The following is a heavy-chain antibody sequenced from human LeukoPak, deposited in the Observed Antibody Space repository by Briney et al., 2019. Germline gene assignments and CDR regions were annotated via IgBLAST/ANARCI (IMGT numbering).Heavy chain of an antibody. V-gene: IGHV4-59*01. D-gene: IGHD1-26*01. CDR2: IYYSGST. CDR3: ARDYFAYSGSYRHFYGMDV. Sequence: PSETLSLTCTVSGGSISSYYWSWIRQPPGQGLEWIGYIYYSGSTNYNPSLKSRVTISVDTSKNQFSLKLSSVTAADTAVYYCARDYFAYSGSYRHFYGMDVWGQGTTVTVSS. J-gene: IGHJ6*02. CDR1: GGSISSYY.